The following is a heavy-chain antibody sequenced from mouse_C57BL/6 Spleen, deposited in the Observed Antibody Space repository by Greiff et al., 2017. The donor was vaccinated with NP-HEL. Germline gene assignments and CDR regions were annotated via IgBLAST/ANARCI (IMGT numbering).Heavy chain of an antibody. CDR1: GYTFTSYW. J-gene: IGHJ2*01. D-gene: IGHD1-1*01. CDR2: IDPSYSET. CDR3: ATLLRYDY. V-gene: IGHV1-52*01. Sequence: QVQLKQPGAELVRPGSSVKLSCKASGYTFTSYWMHWVKQRPIQGLEWIGNIDPSYSETHYNQKFKDKATLTVDKYASTAYMQLSSLTSRDSAVYYCATLLRYDYWGQGTTLTVSS.